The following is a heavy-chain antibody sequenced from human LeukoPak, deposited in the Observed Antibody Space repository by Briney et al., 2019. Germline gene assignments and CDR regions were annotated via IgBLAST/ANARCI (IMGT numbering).Heavy chain of an antibody. Sequence: ASVKVSCKASGYTFTGYYMHWVRQAPGQGLEWMGWINPNSGGTNYAQKFQGRVTMTRDTSISTAYMELSRLRSVDTAVYYCARWIAVAGYITGDYWGQGTLVTVSS. J-gene: IGHJ4*02. CDR3: ARWIAVAGYITGDY. CDR2: INPNSGGT. D-gene: IGHD6-19*01. CDR1: GYTFTGYY. V-gene: IGHV1-2*02.